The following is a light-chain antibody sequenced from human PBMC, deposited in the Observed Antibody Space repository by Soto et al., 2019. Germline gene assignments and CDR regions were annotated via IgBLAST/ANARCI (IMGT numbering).Light chain of an antibody. CDR2: GAS. CDR1: QSVSSSY. V-gene: IGKV3-20*01. J-gene: IGKJ1*01. CDR3: QQYGSSPWT. Sequence: EIALTQSPGTLSLSPGERATLSCRASQSVSSSYLAWYQQKPGQAPRLLIYGASGRATGIPDRFSGSGSGTDFTLTISRLEPEDFAVYYCQQYGSSPWTFGQGTKVEIK.